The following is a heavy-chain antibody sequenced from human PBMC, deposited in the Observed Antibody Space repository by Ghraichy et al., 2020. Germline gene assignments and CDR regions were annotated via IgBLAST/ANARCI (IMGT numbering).Heavy chain of an antibody. J-gene: IGHJ6*02. CDR1: GGTFSSYA. Sequence: SVKVSCKASGGTFSSYAISWVRQAPGQGLEWMGGIIPIFGTANYAQKFQGRVTITADESTSTAYMVLSSLRSEDTAVYYCARAPTVEQWLSEEYYYYGMDVWGQGTTVTVSS. CDR3: ARAPTVEQWLSEEYYYYGMDV. V-gene: IGHV1-69*13. D-gene: IGHD6-19*01. CDR2: IIPIFGTA.